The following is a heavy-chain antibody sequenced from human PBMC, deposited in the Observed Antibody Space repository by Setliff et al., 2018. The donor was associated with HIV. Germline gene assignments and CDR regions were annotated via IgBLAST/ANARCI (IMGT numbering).Heavy chain of an antibody. V-gene: IGHV1-69*10. CDR3: AREEGATVNWFDP. CDR1: GGTFSSYA. D-gene: IGHD1-26*01. CDR2: IIPILGIA. Sequence: SVKVSCKASGGTFSSYAISWVRQAPGQGFEWMGGIIPILGIANYAQKFQGRVTITADESTSTAYMELSSLRSEDTAVYYCAREEGATVNWFDPWGQGTLVTVSS. J-gene: IGHJ5*02.